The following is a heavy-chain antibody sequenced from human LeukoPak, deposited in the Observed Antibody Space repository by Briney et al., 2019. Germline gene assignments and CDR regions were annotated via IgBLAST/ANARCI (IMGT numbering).Heavy chain of an antibody. Sequence: GGSLRLSCAASGFTFSSDAMSWGRQAPGKGLEWVANIHHEGSEEYYVDSVKGRFTISRDNAKNSLYLQMDGLRVEDKAVYYCARDDFGPAYWGQGTLVTVSS. CDR2: IHHEGSEE. J-gene: IGHJ4*02. V-gene: IGHV3-7*01. CDR3: ARDDFGPAY. CDR1: GFTFSSDA. D-gene: IGHD2/OR15-2a*01.